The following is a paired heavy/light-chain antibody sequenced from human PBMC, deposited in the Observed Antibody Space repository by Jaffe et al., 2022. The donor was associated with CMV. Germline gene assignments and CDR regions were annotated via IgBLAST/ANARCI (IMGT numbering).Heavy chain of an antibody. CDR3: ARGAGFCSGGNCYPQYFDS. D-gene: IGHD2-15*01. V-gene: IGHV1-69*01. Sequence: QMQLVQSGAEVKKPGSSVKVSCKASGGTFNSYAVSWVRQAPGRGLEWIGGIIPIFGTTYYAQNFQGRLTVTEDESTATAYMELSSLRFEDTALYYCARGAGFCSGGNCYPQYFDSWGQGTLVTVSS. CDR1: GGTFNSYA. J-gene: IGHJ4*02. CDR2: IIPIFGTT.
Light chain of an antibody. J-gene: IGKJ4*01. CDR2: DAS. CDR3: QQSSNWPT. V-gene: IGKV3-11*01. Sequence: EIVLTQSPATLSLSPGERATLSCRASQSISSSLAWYQHKPGQTPRLLIYDASKRATGIPARFSGSGSGTDFTLTISGLEPEDFAVYYCQQSSNWPTFGGGTKVEIK. CDR1: QSISSS.